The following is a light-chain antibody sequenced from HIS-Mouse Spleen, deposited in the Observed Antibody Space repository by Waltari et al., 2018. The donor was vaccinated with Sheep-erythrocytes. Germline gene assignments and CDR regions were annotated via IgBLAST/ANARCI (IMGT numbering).Light chain of an antibody. J-gene: IGLJ1*01. CDR1: SSDVGGYNY. CDR3: CSYAGSYNHV. CDR2: DFS. V-gene: IGLV2-11*01. Sequence: QSALTQPRSVSGSPGQSVTISCTGTSSDVGGYNYVSWYQQHPGKAPKLMIYDFSKRPSGVPVCCSGSKSGNTASLTISGLQAEDEADYYCCSYAGSYNHVFATGTKVTVL.